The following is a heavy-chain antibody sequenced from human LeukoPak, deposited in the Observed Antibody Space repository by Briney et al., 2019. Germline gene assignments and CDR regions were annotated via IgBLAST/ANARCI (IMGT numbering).Heavy chain of an antibody. V-gene: IGHV4-30-4*01. CDR2: IYYSGST. CDR1: GGSISSGDYY. CDR3: ARGAGTGSSYYHYYYGMDV. J-gene: IGHJ6*02. Sequence: SETLSLTCTVSGGSISSGDYYWSWIRQPPGKGLEWIGYIYYSGSTYYNPSLKSRVTISVDTSKNQFSLKLSSVTAADTAVYYCARGAGTGSSYYHYYYGMDVWGQGTTVTVSS. D-gene: IGHD3-10*01.